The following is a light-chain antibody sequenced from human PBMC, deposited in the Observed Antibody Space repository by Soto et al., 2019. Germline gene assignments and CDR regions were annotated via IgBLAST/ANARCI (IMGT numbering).Light chain of an antibody. CDR1: QSVSSK. CDR3: QERSHWT. Sequence: EIVMTQSPATLSVSPGERATLSCRASQSVSSKLAWFQQKPGQAPSLLIYDASTRATGIPARFSGSGSGTDFTLTISALEPEDFAVYYCQERSHWTFGRGTKVDIK. CDR2: DAS. V-gene: IGKV3-15*01. J-gene: IGKJ1*01.